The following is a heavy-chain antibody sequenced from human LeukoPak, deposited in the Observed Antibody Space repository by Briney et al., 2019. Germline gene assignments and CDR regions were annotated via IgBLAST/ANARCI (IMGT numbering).Heavy chain of an antibody. CDR3: AREYNWNCFDY. V-gene: IGHV1-2*02. Sequence: GASVKVSCKASGYTFTKYAVNWVRQAPGQGLEWMGWINPNSGGTNYAQKFQGRVTMTRDTSISTAYMELSRLRSDDTAVYYCAREYNWNCFDYWGQGTLVTVSS. CDR1: GYTFTKYA. J-gene: IGHJ4*02. CDR2: INPNSGGT. D-gene: IGHD1-20*01.